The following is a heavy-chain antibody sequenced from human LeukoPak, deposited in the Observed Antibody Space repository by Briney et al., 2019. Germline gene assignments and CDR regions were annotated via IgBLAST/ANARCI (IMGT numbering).Heavy chain of an antibody. CDR1: GYTFTSHG. V-gene: IGHV1-18*01. CDR3: ARVGTGYSSSSPPVHFDY. J-gene: IGHJ4*02. Sequence: ASVTVSCKASGYTFTSHGINWVRQAPGQGLEWMGWISDYNGNTNYVQNFQGRVTMTTDTSTSTAYMELRSLRSDDTAVYYCARVGTGYSSSSPPVHFDYWGQGTLVTVSS. CDR2: ISDYNGNT. D-gene: IGHD6-6*01.